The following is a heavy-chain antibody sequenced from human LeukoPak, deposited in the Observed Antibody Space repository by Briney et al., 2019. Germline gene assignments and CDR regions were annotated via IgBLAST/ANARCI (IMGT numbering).Heavy chain of an antibody. CDR2: INHSGST. Sequence: SETPSLTCAVYGGSFSGYYWSWIRQPPGKGLEWIGEINHSGSTNYNPSLKSRVTISVDTSKNQFSLRLSSVIAADTAVYYCARVLEGSSGQHWYFDLWGRGTLVTVSS. D-gene: IGHD6-19*01. J-gene: IGHJ2*01. V-gene: IGHV4-34*01. CDR1: GGSFSGYY. CDR3: ARVLEGSSGQHWYFDL.